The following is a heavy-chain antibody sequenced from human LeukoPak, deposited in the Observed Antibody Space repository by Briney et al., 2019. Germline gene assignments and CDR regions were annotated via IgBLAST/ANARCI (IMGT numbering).Heavy chain of an antibody. V-gene: IGHV4-59*01. D-gene: IGHD2-2*01. Sequence: SETLSLTCTVSXDSISSSCWSWIRQPPGKGLEWIWYIYYSGSTNYNPSLKSRVAISVDTSKNQFSLKLNSVTAADTAVYYCARGYCSSAICFQYFHHWGQGTLVTVSS. CDR2: IYYSGST. CDR3: ARGYCSSAICFQYFHH. J-gene: IGHJ1*01. CDR1: XDSISSSC.